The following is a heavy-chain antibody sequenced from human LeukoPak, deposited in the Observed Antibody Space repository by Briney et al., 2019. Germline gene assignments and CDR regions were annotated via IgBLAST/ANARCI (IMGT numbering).Heavy chain of an antibody. CDR3: ARVGGRYYYDSSGYHFDY. CDR2: INAGNGNT. V-gene: IGHV1-3*01. Sequence: ASVKVSCKASGYTFTSYAMHWVRQAPGQRLEWMGWINAGNGNTKYSQKFQGRVTITRDTSASTAYMELSSLRSEDTAVYCCARVGGRYYYDSSGYHFDYWGQGTLVTVSS. CDR1: GYTFTSYA. D-gene: IGHD3-22*01. J-gene: IGHJ4*02.